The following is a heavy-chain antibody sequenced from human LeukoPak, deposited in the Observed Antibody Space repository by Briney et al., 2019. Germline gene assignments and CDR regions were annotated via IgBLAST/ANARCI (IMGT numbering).Heavy chain of an antibody. CDR1: GFTFSDFA. J-gene: IGHJ4*02. Sequence: GGSLRLSCGASGFTFSDFAMSWVRLAPGKGLEWVSSIEKDASRAYYADSVRGRFTVSRDNSKNTLYLQMSSLGVEDTALYYCAKQEGALIQNWCFDHWGLGTLVTVSS. CDR2: IEKDASRA. V-gene: IGHV3-23*03. D-gene: IGHD1-26*01. CDR3: AKQEGALIQNWCFDH.